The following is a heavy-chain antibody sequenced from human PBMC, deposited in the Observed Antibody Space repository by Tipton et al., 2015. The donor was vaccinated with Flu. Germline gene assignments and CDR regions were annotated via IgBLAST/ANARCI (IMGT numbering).Heavy chain of an antibody. CDR1: GGSMSSFY. Sequence: TLSLTCTVSGGSMSSFYWTWIRQPAGKGLEWIGRMYVSGSTKYNPSLKSRVTMSVDTSKNQFSLKLSSVTAADTAVYYCARYGTYDGSRYFQHWGQATLVTVSS. V-gene: IGHV4-4*07. D-gene: IGHD1-26*01. CDR2: MYVSGST. CDR3: ARYGTYDGSRYFQH. J-gene: IGHJ1*01.